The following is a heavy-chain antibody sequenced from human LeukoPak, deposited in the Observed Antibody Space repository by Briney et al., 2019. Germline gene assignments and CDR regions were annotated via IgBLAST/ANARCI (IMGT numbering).Heavy chain of an antibody. CDR2: INPSGGST. CDR1: GYTFTSYY. Sequence: ASVKVSCKASGYTFTSYYMHWVRQAPGQGLEWMGIINPSGGSTSYAQKFQGRVTMTRDTSTSTVYMELSSLRSEDTAVYYCASSIAARPGPDYYYMDVWGKGTTVTVSS. J-gene: IGHJ6*03. V-gene: IGHV1-46*01. D-gene: IGHD6-6*01. CDR3: ASSIAARPGPDYYYMDV.